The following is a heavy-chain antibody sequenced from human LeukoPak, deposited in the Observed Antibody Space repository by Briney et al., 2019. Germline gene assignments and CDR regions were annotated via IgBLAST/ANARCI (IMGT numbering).Heavy chain of an antibody. J-gene: IGHJ6*03. V-gene: IGHV4-38-2*02. CDR1: GYSISSGYY. Sequence: SETLSLTCTVSGYSISSGYYWGWIRQPPGKGLEWIGSIYHSGSTYYNPSLKSRVTISVDTSKNQFSLKLSSVTAADTAVYYCAREKVLLWFGELNYMDVWGKGTTVTVSS. CDR2: IYHSGST. D-gene: IGHD3-10*01. CDR3: AREKVLLWFGELNYMDV.